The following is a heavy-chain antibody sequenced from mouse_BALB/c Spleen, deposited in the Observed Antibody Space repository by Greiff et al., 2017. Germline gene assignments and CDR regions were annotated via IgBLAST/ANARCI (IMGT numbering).Heavy chain of an antibody. D-gene: IGHD2-4*01. J-gene: IGHJ3*01. CDR1: GFNIKDTY. Sequence: VQLQQSGAELVKPGASVKLSCTASGFNIKDTYMHWVKQRPEQGLEWIGRIDPANGNTKYDPKFQGKATITADTSSNTAYLQLSSLTSEDTAVYCCACDYGWFAYWGQGTLVTVSA. CDR2: IDPANGNT. V-gene: IGHV14-3*02. CDR3: ACDYGWFAY.